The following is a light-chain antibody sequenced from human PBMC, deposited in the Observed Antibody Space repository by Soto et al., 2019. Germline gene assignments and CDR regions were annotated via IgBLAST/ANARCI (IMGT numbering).Light chain of an antibody. V-gene: IGKV3-20*01. CDR3: QQYGTSPKT. J-gene: IGKJ1*01. CDR2: GAS. Sequence: EIVLTQSPDTLSLSPGERATLSCRASQSVSSRYLDWYQQKPGQAPRLLIFGASSRATGIPDRFSGSGSGTDFTLTISRLEPEDFAVYYCQQYGTSPKTFGQGTKVEIK. CDR1: QSVSSRY.